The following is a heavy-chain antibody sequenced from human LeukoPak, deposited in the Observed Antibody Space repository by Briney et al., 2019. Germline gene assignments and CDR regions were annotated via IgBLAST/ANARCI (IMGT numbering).Heavy chain of an antibody. CDR2: MNPNSGNT. J-gene: IGHJ6*02. CDR3: ARSYYDFWSGYLRFYAMDV. V-gene: IGHV1-8*01. D-gene: IGHD3-3*01. Sequence: ASVKVSCKASGYTFTSYDINWVRRATGQGLERMGWMNPNSGNTGYAQKFQGRVTMTRNTSISTAYMELSSLRSEDTAVYYCARSYYDFWSGYLRFYAMDVWGQGTTVTVSS. CDR1: GYTFTSYD.